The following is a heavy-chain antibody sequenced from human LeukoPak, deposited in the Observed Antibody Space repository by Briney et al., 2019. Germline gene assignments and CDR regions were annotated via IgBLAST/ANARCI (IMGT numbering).Heavy chain of an antibody. CDR3: AKGLRGYRYGPFDY. CDR2: ISGSGGST. Sequence: GGSLRLSCAASGFTVSSNYMSWVRQAPGKGLEWVSGISGSGGSTYYTDSVKGRFTISRDNSKNTLYLQMNSLRAEDTAVYYCAKGLRGYRYGPFDYWGQGTLVTVSS. V-gene: IGHV3-23*01. D-gene: IGHD5-18*01. J-gene: IGHJ4*02. CDR1: GFTVSSNY.